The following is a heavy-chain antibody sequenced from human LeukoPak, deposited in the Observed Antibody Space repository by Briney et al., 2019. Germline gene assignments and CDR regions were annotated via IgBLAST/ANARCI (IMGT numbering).Heavy chain of an antibody. CDR1: GGSFSGYY. CDR3: ARRSDY. V-gene: IGHV4-34*01. D-gene: IGHD1-26*01. Sequence: PSETLSLTCAVYGGSFSGYYWSWIRQPPGKGLEWIGEINHSGSTHYNPSLKSRVTISVDTSKNQFSLKLRSVTAADTAVYYCARRSDYWSQGTLVTVSS. CDR2: INHSGST. J-gene: IGHJ4*02.